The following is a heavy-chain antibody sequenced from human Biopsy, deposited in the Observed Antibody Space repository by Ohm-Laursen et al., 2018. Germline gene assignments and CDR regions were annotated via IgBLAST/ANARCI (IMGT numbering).Heavy chain of an antibody. Sequence: SVKVSCKASGYTFTSYDISWVRQAPGQGFEWMGWISPYNDKTSYPPKLQDRVTMTADTSTNTAHMELRSLRSDDTAVYYCARVFCTSTTCYGLLDNWGQGAVVTVSS. J-gene: IGHJ4*02. V-gene: IGHV1-18*01. CDR1: GYTFTSYD. D-gene: IGHD2/OR15-2a*01. CDR3: ARVFCTSTTCYGLLDN. CDR2: ISPYNDKT.